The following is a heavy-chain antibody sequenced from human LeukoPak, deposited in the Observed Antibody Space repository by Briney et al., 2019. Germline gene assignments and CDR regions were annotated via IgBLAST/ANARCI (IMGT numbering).Heavy chain of an antibody. CDR3: VREDNAFNI. V-gene: IGHV3-74*01. Sequence: GGSLRLPCVASGFTFSSDFMHWIRQAPGEGLMYVSQISGDETYTNYADSVKGRFTISRDNAKNTLYLQMNSLRAEDTAVYYCVREDNAFNIWGQGTLVTVSS. CDR2: ISGDETYT. J-gene: IGHJ3*02. CDR1: GFTFSSDF.